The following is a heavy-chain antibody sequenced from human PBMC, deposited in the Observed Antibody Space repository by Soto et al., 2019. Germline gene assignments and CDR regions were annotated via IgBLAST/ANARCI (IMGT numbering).Heavy chain of an antibody. V-gene: IGHV5-10-1*01. Sequence: GESLKISCKGSGYSFTSYWITWVRQMPGKGLERLGRIDPSDSYTNYSPSFQGHVTISVDRSLTTAYLQLSSLKASDTAMYYCARHGRSSPDFDYWGRGTLVTVSS. CDR2: IDPSDSYT. CDR3: ARHGRSSPDFDY. CDR1: GYSFTSYW. J-gene: IGHJ4*02. D-gene: IGHD6-6*01.